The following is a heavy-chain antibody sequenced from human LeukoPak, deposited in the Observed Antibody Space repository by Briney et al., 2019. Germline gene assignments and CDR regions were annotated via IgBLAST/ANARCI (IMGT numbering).Heavy chain of an antibody. V-gene: IGHV4-61*02. CDR3: ARDYEEDIVAERAFDI. J-gene: IGHJ3*02. CDR2: IYTSGST. Sequence: SQTLSLTCTVSGGSISSGSYYWSWIRQPAGKGLEWIGRIYTSGSTNYNPSLKSRVTISVDTSKNQFSLKLSSVTAADTAVYYCARDYEEDIVAERAFDIWGQGTMVTVSS. D-gene: IGHD2-15*01. CDR1: GGSISSGSYY.